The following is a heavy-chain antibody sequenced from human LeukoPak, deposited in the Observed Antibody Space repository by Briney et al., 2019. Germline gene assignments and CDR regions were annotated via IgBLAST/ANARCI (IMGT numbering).Heavy chain of an antibody. D-gene: IGHD6-19*01. J-gene: IGHJ3*02. V-gene: IGHV3-30*18. Sequence: GRSLRLSCAASGFTFGSYGMHWVRQAPGKGLEWVAVISYDGSNKYYADSVKGRFTISRDNSKNTLYLQMNSLRAEDTAVYYCAKEIFYHQWLVQGAFDIWGQGTMATVSS. CDR3: AKEIFYHQWLVQGAFDI. CDR1: GFTFGSYG. CDR2: ISYDGSNK.